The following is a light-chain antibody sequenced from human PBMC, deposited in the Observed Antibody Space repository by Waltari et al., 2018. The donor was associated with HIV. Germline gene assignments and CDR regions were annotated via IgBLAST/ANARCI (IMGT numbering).Light chain of an antibody. Sequence: DIQMTQSPSSLSASVGDRVNITCRASQRISSYLHWYQQKPGKAPKLLISAAFNLQSGVPSRFSGGRSETDFTLTIGSLQVEDLATYYCQQSYSSPPTFGQGTNLEIK. J-gene: IGKJ2*01. CDR3: QQSYSSPPT. CDR2: AAF. V-gene: IGKV1-39*01. CDR1: QRISSY.